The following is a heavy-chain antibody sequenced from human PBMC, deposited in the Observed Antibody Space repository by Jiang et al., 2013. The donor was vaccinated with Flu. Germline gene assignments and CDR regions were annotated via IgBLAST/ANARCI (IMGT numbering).Heavy chain of an antibody. D-gene: IGHD2-15*01. Sequence: AEVKKPGTSVKVSCKASGFTFTSSAVQWVRQARGQRLEWIGWIVVGSGNTNYAQKFQERVTITRDMSTSTAYMELSSLRSEDTAVYYCAAGRISSGSGVSNFDYWGQGTLVTVSS. V-gene: IGHV1-58*01. CDR2: IVVGSGNT. J-gene: IGHJ4*02. CDR1: GFTFTSSA. CDR3: AAGRISSGSGVSNFDY.